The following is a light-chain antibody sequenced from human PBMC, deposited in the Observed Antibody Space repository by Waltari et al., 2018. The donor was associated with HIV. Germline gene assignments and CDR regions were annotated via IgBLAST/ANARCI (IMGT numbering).Light chain of an antibody. CDR2: STT. CDR1: SGSVSTNSY. Sequence: QTVVTQEPSFAVSPGGTVTLTCALSSGSVSTNSYPSWYQQTPGQAPTTLFYSTTTRSSGVPDRFSGSILGNKAARTIAGAQADDESDYYCVLYMGSGVWVFGGGTKLTVL. V-gene: IGLV8-61*01. J-gene: IGLJ3*02. CDR3: VLYMGSGVWV.